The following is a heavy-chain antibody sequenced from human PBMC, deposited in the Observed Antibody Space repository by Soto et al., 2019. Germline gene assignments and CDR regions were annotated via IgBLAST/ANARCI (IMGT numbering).Heavy chain of an antibody. D-gene: IGHD2-8*01. V-gene: IGHV4-4*02. CDR3: ARVADCTNGVCYTFDY. J-gene: IGHJ4*02. Sequence: SETLSLTCAVSGGSISSSNWWSWVRQPPGKGLEWIGEIYHSGSTNYNPSLKSRVTISVDKSKNQFSLKLSSVTAADTAVYYCARVADCTNGVCYTFDYWGQGTLVTVSS. CDR2: IYHSGST. CDR1: GGSISSSNW.